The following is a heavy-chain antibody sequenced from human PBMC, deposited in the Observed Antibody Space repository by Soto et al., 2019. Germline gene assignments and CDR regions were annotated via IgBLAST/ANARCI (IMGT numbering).Heavy chain of an antibody. CDR2: ISSSGGST. V-gene: IGHV3-23*01. J-gene: IGHJ4*02. CDR3: AKAVRLAYFKYYFDY. D-gene: IGHD3-16*01. CDR1: GFTFSTYA. Sequence: GGSLRLSCAASGFTFSTYAMSWVRQAPGKGLEWVLGISSSGGSTYYTDSVKGRFTVSRDNSKNTLYLQMNSLRAEDTAVYYCAKAVRLAYFKYYFDYWGQGTLVTVSS.